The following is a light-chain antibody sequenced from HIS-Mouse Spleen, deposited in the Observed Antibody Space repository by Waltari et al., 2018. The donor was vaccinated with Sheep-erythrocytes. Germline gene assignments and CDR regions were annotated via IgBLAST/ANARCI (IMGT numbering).Light chain of an antibody. CDR3: CSYAGSYNHV. V-gene: IGLV2-11*01. CDR1: SSDVGGYNY. Sequence: QSALTQPRSVSGSPGQSVTISCTGTSSDVGGYNYVSWYQQHPGKAPKLMMSDVSKRPSGVPDRFSGSKAGNTASLTISGLQAEDEADYYCCSYAGSYNHVFATGTKVTVL. J-gene: IGLJ1*01. CDR2: DVS.